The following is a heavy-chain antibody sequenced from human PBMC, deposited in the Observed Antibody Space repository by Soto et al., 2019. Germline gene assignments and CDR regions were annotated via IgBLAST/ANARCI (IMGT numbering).Heavy chain of an antibody. J-gene: IGHJ6*02. Sequence: GASVKVSCKASGGTFSSYAISWVRQAPGQGLEWMGGIIPIFGTANYAQKFQGRVTITADESTSTAYMELSSLRSEDTAVYYCARLTTSSGEDPGPRDGMDVWGQGTTVTVSS. V-gene: IGHV1-69*13. CDR3: ARLTTSSGEDPGPRDGMDV. D-gene: IGHD3-10*01. CDR2: IIPIFGTA. CDR1: GGTFSSYA.